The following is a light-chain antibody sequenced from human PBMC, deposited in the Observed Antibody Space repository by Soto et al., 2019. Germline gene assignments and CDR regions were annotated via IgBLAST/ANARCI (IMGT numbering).Light chain of an antibody. CDR2: DAS. CDR1: QSISNW. V-gene: IGKV1-33*01. J-gene: IGKJ3*01. CDR3: QQYENRPYP. Sequence: DIQMTQSPSTLPASVGDRVTITCRASQSISNWLAWYQHKPGQAPSLLIYDASKSHFGVPSRFSGSGSGTDFTFTISSLQPEDNATYYCQQYENRPYPFGPGTKVDI.